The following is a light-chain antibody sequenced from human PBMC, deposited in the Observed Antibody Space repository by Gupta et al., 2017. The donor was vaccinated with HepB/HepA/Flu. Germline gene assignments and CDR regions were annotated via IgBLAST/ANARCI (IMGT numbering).Light chain of an antibody. CDR1: SGHSTYT. V-gene: IGLV4-69*01. J-gene: IGLJ3*02. CDR3: QTWGTGYRV. CDR2: LNSDGSH. Sequence: VLTQSPSASASLGASVKLTCTLSSGHSTYTIAWHQQQPEKGPRYLMKLNSDGSHNRGDGIPDRFSGSSSGAERYLTISSLQSEDEADYYCQTWGTGYRVFGGGTKLTVL.